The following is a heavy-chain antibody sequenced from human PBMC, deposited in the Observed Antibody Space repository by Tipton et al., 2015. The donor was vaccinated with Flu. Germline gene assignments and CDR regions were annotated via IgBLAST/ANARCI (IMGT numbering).Heavy chain of an antibody. J-gene: IGHJ4*02. V-gene: IGHV4-39*07. CDR1: GGSVSSDDFY. Sequence: TLSLTCTVSGGSVSSDDFYYGWVRQAPGKGPEWIGSIFHRGTTYYDLSLQSRVTISLDTCKNQFSLSMRSVTVADTAVYYCTRQLEAATRNSSWGQGTLVTVSS. CDR2: IFHRGTT. CDR3: TRQLEAATRNSS. D-gene: IGHD1-1*01.